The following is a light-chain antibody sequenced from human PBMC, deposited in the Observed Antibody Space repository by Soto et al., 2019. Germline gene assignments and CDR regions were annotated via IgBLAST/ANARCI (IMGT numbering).Light chain of an antibody. Sequence: DIVLTQSPATLSLSPGERATLFCTASQSVGTSLAWYKQQPSQAARLLIHDAAYRASGIPERFSGSGSGTAFSLSISRLEPDDFAVYYCQHRGSWPRSFGRGTKVEI. J-gene: IGKJ1*01. CDR2: DAA. V-gene: IGKV3-11*01. CDR3: QHRGSWPRS. CDR1: QSVGTS.